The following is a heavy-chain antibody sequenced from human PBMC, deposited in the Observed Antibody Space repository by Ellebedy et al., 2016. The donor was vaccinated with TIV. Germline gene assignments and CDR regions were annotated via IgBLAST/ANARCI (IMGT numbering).Heavy chain of an antibody. Sequence: GESLKISCAASGFTFSSYGMHWARQAPGKGLEWVALIWYDGSKRYYADSVKGRFTISRDNPKNTLYLQMNSLGAEDTAVYYCARSFPNPYYYYALDDWGQGTTVTVSS. J-gene: IGHJ6*02. CDR3: ARSFPNPYYYYALDD. V-gene: IGHV3-33*01. CDR2: IWYDGSKR. CDR1: GFTFSSYG. D-gene: IGHD2/OR15-2a*01.